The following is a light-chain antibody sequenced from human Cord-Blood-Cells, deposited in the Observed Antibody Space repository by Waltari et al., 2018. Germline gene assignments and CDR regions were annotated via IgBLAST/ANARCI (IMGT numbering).Light chain of an antibody. CDR2: DVS. J-gene: IGLJ3*02. Sequence: QSALTQPASVSGSPGQSITIYCTGTSRDVGGYNNVSWYQQHPGKAPKLMIYDVSNRPSGVSNRFSGSKSGNTASLTISGLQAEDEADYYCSSYTSSSTWVFGGGTKLTVL. V-gene: IGLV2-14*01. CDR1: SRDVGGYNN. CDR3: SSYTSSSTWV.